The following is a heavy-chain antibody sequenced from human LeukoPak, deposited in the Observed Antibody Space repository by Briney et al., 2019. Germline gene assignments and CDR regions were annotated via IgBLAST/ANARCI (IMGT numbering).Heavy chain of an antibody. D-gene: IGHD5-18*01. J-gene: IGHJ5*02. CDR2: MYIRGST. CDR3: ARGGYPGWFDP. Sequence: SETLSLTCTVSGGSISSGSYYWSWIRQPAGQGLEWIGRMYIRGSTDYNPSLNSRVTISVDTSKNQFSLKLSSVSAADTAVYYCARGGYPGWFDPWGQGTLVTVSS. V-gene: IGHV4-61*02. CDR1: GGSISSGSYY.